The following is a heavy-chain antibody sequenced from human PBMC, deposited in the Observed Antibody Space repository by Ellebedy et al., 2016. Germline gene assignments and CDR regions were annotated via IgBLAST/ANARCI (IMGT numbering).Heavy chain of an antibody. J-gene: IGHJ5*02. CDR2: VNHSGNT. CDR3: ARLYCSGGGRCYARGWFDP. Sequence: SETLSLTCAVSGGSFNTYYWSWVRQAPGKGLEWIGEVNHSGNTDYNPSLRSRVTISADTSKNQISLKMSSVTAADTAVYYCARLYCSGGGRCYARGWFDPWGQGTLVTVSS. V-gene: IGHV4-34*01. CDR1: GGSFNTYY. D-gene: IGHD2-15*01.